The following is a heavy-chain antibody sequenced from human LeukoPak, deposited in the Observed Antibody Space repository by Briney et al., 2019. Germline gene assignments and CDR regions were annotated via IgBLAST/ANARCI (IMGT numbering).Heavy chain of an antibody. CDR1: GYSFPTYW. CDR3: VIPAGASLPNAFDI. J-gene: IGHJ3*02. Sequence: GESLKISCKGFGYSFPTYWIGWVRQMSGKGLEWMGIIYPGDSNTRYSPSFQGQVTIAADKSISTAYLQWSSLKASDTAMYYCVIPAGASLPNAFDIWGQGTMVTVSS. CDR2: IYPGDSNT. V-gene: IGHV5-51*01.